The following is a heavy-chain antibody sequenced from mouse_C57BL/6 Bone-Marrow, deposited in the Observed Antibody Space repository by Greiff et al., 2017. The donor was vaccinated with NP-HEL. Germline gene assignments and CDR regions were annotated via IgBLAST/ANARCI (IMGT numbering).Heavy chain of an antibody. CDR1: GYTFTSYW. V-gene: IGHV1-55*01. D-gene: IGHD2-3*01. CDR2: LYPGSGST. J-gene: IGHJ2*01. Sequence: QVQLKQPGAELVKPGASVKMSCKASGYTFTSYWITWVKQRPGQGLEWIGDLYPGSGSTNYNEKFKSKATLTVDTSSSTAYMQLSSLTSEDSAVYYCARFYDGYYVGYFDYWGQGTTLTVSS. CDR3: ARFYDGYYVGYFDY.